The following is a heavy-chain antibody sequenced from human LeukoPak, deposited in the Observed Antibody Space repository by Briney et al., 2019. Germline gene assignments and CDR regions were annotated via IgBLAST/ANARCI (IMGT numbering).Heavy chain of an antibody. CDR3: AREVATRLGDYFDY. J-gene: IGHJ4*02. D-gene: IGHD5-12*01. V-gene: IGHV3-30-3*01. CDR1: GFTFSNYA. Sequence: PGGSLRLSCAASGFTFSNYAMTWVRQAPGKGLEWVALISYDGSTEYYADSVKGRFTISRDNSKNTLYLQMNSLRAEDTAVYYCAREVATRLGDYFDYWGQGTLVTVSS. CDR2: ISYDGSTE.